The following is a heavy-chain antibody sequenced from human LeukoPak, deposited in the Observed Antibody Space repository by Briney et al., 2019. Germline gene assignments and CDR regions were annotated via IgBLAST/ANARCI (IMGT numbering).Heavy chain of an antibody. CDR2: IKQDGSEK. Sequence: GGSLRLSCAASGFTFSTYRMSWVRQAPGKGLEWVANIKQDGSEKHYVDSVKGRFTISRDNSKNTLYLQMNSLRAEDTAVYYCAKDRDSSSWNGMCEHWGQGTLVTVSS. CDR3: AKDRDSSSWNGMCEH. V-gene: IGHV3-7*01. D-gene: IGHD6-13*01. J-gene: IGHJ1*01. CDR1: GFTFSTYR.